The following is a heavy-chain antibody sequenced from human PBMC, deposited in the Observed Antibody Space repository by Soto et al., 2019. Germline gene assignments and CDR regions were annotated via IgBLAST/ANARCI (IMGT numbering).Heavy chain of an antibody. J-gene: IGHJ6*02. Sequence: ASVKVSCKASGGTFSSYAISWVRQAPGQGLEWMGGIIPIFGTANYAQKFQGRVTITADESTSTAYMELSSLRSEDTAVYYCARGLGALYYYGMDVWGQGTTVTVSS. CDR2: IIPIFGTA. CDR1: GGTFSSYA. V-gene: IGHV1-69*13. CDR3: ARGLGALYYYGMDV. D-gene: IGHD1-26*01.